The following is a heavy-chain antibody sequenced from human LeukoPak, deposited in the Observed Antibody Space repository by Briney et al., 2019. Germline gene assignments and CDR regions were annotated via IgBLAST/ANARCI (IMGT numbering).Heavy chain of an antibody. CDR1: GFTFSSYE. CDR3: ARGFRGWYAEGFDY. V-gene: IGHV3-7*01. J-gene: IGHJ4*02. Sequence: PGGSLRLSCAASGFTFSSYEMNWVRQAPGKGLEWVANIKQDGSEKYYLDSVKGRFTISRDNAKNSLYLQMNSLRAEDTAVYYCARGFRGWYAEGFDYWGQGTLVTVSS. CDR2: IKQDGSEK. D-gene: IGHD6-19*01.